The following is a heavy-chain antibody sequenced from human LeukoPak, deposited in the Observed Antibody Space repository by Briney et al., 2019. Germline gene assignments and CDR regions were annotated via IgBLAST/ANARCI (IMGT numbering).Heavy chain of an antibody. J-gene: IGHJ4*02. CDR3: ARIGYSGSYYYFDY. Sequence: SETLSLTCAVSGGSISSSNWWSWVRQPPGKGLEWIGEIYHTGSTNYNPSLKSRVTISVDKSKNQFSLKLTSVTAADTAVYYCARIGYSGSYYYFDYWGREPWSPSPQ. V-gene: IGHV4-4*02. D-gene: IGHD1-26*01. CDR1: GGSISSSNW. CDR2: IYHTGST.